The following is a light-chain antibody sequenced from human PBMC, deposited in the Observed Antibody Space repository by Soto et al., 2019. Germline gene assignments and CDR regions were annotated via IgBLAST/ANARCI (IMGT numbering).Light chain of an antibody. Sequence: DIQMTQSPSSLSASVGDRVTITCRASQSISTYLNWYQQKSGNAPKLLIYDVSTLQTGVPSRFSGSGSGTDFTLTIRSLLPEAFATYYCQQSYISPRTFGQGTKVEIK. V-gene: IGKV1-39*01. J-gene: IGKJ1*01. CDR2: DVS. CDR1: QSISTY. CDR3: QQSYISPRT.